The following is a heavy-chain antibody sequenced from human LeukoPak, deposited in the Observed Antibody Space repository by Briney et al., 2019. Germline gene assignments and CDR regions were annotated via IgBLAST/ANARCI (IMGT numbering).Heavy chain of an antibody. Sequence: ASVKVSCKASGYTFTGYYMHWVRQAPGQGLEWMGWINPNSGGTNYAQKFQGRVTMTRDTSISTAYVELSRLRSDDTAVYYCARGYCSGGSCYSHRPFDYWGQGTLVTVSS. J-gene: IGHJ4*02. CDR3: ARGYCSGGSCYSHRPFDY. D-gene: IGHD2-15*01. V-gene: IGHV1-2*02. CDR1: GYTFTGYY. CDR2: INPNSGGT.